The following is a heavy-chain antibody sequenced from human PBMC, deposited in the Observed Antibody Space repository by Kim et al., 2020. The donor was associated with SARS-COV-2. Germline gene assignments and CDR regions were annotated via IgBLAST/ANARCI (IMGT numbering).Heavy chain of an antibody. CDR3: ARERATMVRGIDY. V-gene: IGHV4-31*02. D-gene: IGHD3-10*01. J-gene: IGHJ4*02. Sequence: YNPSLKSRVTISVDTSKNQFSLKLSSVTAADTAVYYCARERATMVRGIDYWGQGTLVTVSS.